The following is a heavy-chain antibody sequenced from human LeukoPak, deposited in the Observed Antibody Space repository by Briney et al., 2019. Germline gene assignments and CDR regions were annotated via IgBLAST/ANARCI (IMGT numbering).Heavy chain of an antibody. CDR1: GGTFSSYA. CDR3: ARGGCGGDCYYYYYYMDV. D-gene: IGHD2-21*02. J-gene: IGHJ6*03. V-gene: IGHV1-2*02. Sequence: ASVKVSCKASGGTFSSYAISWVRQAPGQGLEWMGWINPNSGGTNYAQKFQGRVTMTRDTSISTAYMELSRLRSDDTAVYYCARGGCGGDCYYYYYYMDVWGKGTTVTISS. CDR2: INPNSGGT.